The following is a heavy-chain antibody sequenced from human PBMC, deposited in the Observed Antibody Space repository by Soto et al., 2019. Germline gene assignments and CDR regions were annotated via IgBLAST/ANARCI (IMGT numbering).Heavy chain of an antibody. CDR2: ISYDGRNK. V-gene: IGHV3-30*18. CDR3: AKDRGALRWSEEHYYFDY. CDR1: GFTFSSYG. Sequence: GGSLRLSCAASGFTFSSYGMHWVRQAPGKGLEWVAVISYDGRNKYYADAVKGRFTISRDNSKNTLYLQTNSLSTEDTAVYYCAKDRGALRWSEEHYYFDYWGQGSLVTVSS. D-gene: IGHD4-17*01. J-gene: IGHJ4*02.